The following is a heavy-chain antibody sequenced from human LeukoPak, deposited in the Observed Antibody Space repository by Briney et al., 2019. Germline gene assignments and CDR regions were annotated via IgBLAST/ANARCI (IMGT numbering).Heavy chain of an antibody. D-gene: IGHD3-22*01. J-gene: IGHJ4*02. CDR2: ISSGSSTI. CDR1: AFSFSSYS. CDR3: ARDLGYYHHTSDYYYGGFDY. V-gene: IGHV3-48*01. Sequence: GGSLRLSCAAYAFSFSSYSMNWVRQAPGKGLEWVSYISSGSSTIDYADSVKGRFTISRDNAKSSLYLQMNSLRAEDTAVYYCARDLGYYHHTSDYYYGGFDYWGQGALVTVSS.